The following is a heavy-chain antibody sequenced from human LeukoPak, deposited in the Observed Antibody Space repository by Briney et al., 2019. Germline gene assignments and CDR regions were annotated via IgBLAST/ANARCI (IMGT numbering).Heavy chain of an antibody. CDR3: ARDMMAYSSSSGVFGY. CDR1: GFTFSDYY. V-gene: IGHV3-11*01. CDR2: ISSSGSTI. Sequence: GGSLRLSCAASGFTFSDYYMSWIRQAPGKGLEWVSYISSSGSTIYYADSVKGRFTTSRDNAKNSLYLQMNSLRAEDTAVYYCARDMMAYSSSSGVFGYWGQGTLVTVSS. D-gene: IGHD6-6*01. J-gene: IGHJ4*02.